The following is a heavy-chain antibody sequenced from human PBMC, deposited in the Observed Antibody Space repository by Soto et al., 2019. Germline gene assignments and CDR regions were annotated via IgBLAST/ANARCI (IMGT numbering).Heavy chain of an antibody. J-gene: IGHJ4*02. CDR2: INHSGST. V-gene: IGHV4-34*01. CDR1: GGSFSGYY. CDR3: AREGAVSDFDS. Sequence: QVQLQQWGAGLLKPSETLSLTCAVYGGSFSGYYWSWIRQPPGKGLEWIGEINHSGSTNYNPSLKRRVTTSVDTTKHQFSLKLSSVTAADTAVYYCAREGAVSDFDSWGQGTLVTVSS.